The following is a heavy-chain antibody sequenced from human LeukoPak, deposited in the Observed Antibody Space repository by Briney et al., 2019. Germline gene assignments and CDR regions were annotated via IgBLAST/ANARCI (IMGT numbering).Heavy chain of an antibody. CDR3: ARRAWYVDY. Sequence: GGSLRLSCAASGYTFSSYEMNWVRQAPGKGLEWVSYISSSGSTIYYADSVKGRFTISRDNAKNSLYLQKNSLRAEDTAVYYCARRAWYVDYWGQGTLVTASS. V-gene: IGHV3-48*03. CDR1: GYTFSSYE. CDR2: ISSSGSTI. D-gene: IGHD6-13*01. J-gene: IGHJ4*02.